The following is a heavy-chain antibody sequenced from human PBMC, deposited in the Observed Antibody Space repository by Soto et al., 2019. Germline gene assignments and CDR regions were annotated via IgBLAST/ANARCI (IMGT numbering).Heavy chain of an antibody. J-gene: IGHJ6*02. Sequence: GGSLRLSCAASGFTFSSYSMNWVRQAPGKGLEWVSSISSSSSYIYYADSVKGRFTISRDNAKNSLYLQMNSLRAEDTAVYYCARAPPSWSGYHRGMDVWGQGTTVTVSS. V-gene: IGHV3-21*01. CDR2: ISSSSSYI. CDR3: ARAPPSWSGYHRGMDV. D-gene: IGHD3-3*01. CDR1: GFTFSSYS.